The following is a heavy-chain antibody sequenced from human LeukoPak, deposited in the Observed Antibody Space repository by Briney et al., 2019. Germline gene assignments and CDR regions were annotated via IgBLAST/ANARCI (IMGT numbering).Heavy chain of an antibody. CDR2: ISGSGGST. CDR1: GFTFSSYA. J-gene: IGHJ6*03. V-gene: IGHV3-20*04. CDR3: ARVQLVDYYYYSYMDV. Sequence: GGSLRLSCAASGFTFSSYAMSWVRQAPGKGLEWVSAISGSGGSTGYADSVKGRFTISRDNAKNSLYLQMNSLRAEDTALYYCARVQLVDYYYYSYMDVWGKGTTVTVSS. D-gene: IGHD6-6*01.